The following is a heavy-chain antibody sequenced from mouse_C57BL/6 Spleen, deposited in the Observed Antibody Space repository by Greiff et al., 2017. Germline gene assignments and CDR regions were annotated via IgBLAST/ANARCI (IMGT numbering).Heavy chain of an antibody. Sequence: EVQLVESGPELVKPGASVKIPCKASGYTFTDYNMDWVKQSHGKSLEWIGDINPNNGGTIYNQKFKGKATLTVDKSSSTAYMELRSLTSEDTAVYYCARDYDGYPSFAYWGQGTLVTVSA. CDR3: ARDYDGYPSFAY. D-gene: IGHD2-3*01. J-gene: IGHJ3*01. CDR1: GYTFTDYN. CDR2: INPNNGGT. V-gene: IGHV1-18*01.